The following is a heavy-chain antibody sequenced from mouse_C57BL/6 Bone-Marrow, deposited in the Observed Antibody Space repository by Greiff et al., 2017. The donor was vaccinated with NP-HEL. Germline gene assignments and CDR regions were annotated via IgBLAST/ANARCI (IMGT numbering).Heavy chain of an antibody. CDR2: IYPGDGDT. CDR3: ARGLTGPWFAY. J-gene: IGHJ3*01. D-gene: IGHD2-13*01. V-gene: IGHV1-82*01. CDR1: GYAFSSSW. Sequence: QVQLQQSGPELVKPGASVKISCKASGYAFSSSWMNWVKQRPGKGLEWIGRIYPGDGDTNYNGKFKGKATLTADKSSSTAYMQLSSLTSEDAAVYFCARGLTGPWFAYWGQGTLVTVSA.